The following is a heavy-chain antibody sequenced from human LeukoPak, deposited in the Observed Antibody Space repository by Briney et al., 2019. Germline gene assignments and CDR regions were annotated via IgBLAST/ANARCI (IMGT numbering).Heavy chain of an antibody. CDR1: GYTFTSYG. D-gene: IGHD4-17*01. V-gene: IGHV1-18*01. CDR2: ISTNNGNT. J-gene: IGHJ4*02. CDR3: ARGVTTSFDY. Sequence: ASVKVSCKTFGYTFTSYGISWVRQAPGQGLEWMGWISTNNGNTNYVQNLQGGVTMTTDTSTSTAYMELRSLKSDDTAVYYCARGVTTSFDYWGQGTLVTVSS.